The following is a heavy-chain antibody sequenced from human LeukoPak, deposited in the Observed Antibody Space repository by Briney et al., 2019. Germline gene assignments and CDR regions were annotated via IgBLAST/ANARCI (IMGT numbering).Heavy chain of an antibody. V-gene: IGHV1-18*01. D-gene: IGHD2-2*01. CDR3: ATTAKGYCTSTSCLSWFGP. CDR2: IITSNGNT. Sequence: ASVKLSCNASGYTFTSYDISWVRQAPGQGLEWMGWIITSNGNTNFAQNLQGRVTMTTDTSTSTAYMELRGLRSDDSAVYYCATTAKGYCTSTSCLSWFGPWGQGTLVTVSS. J-gene: IGHJ5*02. CDR1: GYTFTSYD.